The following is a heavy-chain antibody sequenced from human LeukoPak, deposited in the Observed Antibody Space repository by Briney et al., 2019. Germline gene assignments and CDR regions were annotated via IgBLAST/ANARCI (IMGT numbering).Heavy chain of an antibody. J-gene: IGHJ4*02. D-gene: IGHD6-13*01. CDR2: ISAYSGNT. CDR3: ASMDIAAAGRGNY. CDR1: GYTFTGYY. V-gene: IGHV1-18*04. Sequence: ASVKVSCKASGYTFTGYYMHWVRQAPGQGLEWMGWISAYSGNTNFAQQLQGRVTMTTDTSTSTAYMELRSLRSDDTAVYYCASMDIAAAGRGNYWGQGTLVTVSS.